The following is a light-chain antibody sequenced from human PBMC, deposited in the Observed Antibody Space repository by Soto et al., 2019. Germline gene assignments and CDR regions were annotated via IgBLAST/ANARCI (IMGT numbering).Light chain of an antibody. J-gene: IGLJ1*01. Sequence: QSVLAQPASVSGSPGQSITIFCTGTISDVGGYNYVSWYQQHPGKAPKLMIYEVSNRPSGVSNRFSGSKSGNTASLTISGLQAEDEADYYCSSHTSSSILDVFGTRTKVTVL. CDR3: SSHTSSSILDV. V-gene: IGLV2-14*01. CDR2: EVS. CDR1: ISDVGGYNY.